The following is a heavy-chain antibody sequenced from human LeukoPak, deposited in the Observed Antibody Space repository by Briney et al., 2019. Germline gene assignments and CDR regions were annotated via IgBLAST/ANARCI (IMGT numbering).Heavy chain of an antibody. J-gene: IGHJ4*02. CDR3: AKDRLSSSQGDADYFDY. V-gene: IGHV3-30*18. Sequence: HAGRSLRLSCAASGFTFSSYGMHWVRQAPGKGLEWVAVISYDGSNKYYADSVKGRFTISRDNSKNTLYLKMNSLRAEDTAVYYCAKDRLSSSQGDADYFDYWGQGTLVTVSS. CDR1: GFTFSSYG. D-gene: IGHD2-2*01. CDR2: ISYDGSNK.